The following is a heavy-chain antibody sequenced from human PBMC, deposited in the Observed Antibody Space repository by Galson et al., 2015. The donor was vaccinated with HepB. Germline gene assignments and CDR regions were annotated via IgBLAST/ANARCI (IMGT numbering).Heavy chain of an antibody. V-gene: IGHV3-7*03. CDR1: GLTFSCHW. CDR3: FSRQSDY. Sequence: SLRLSCAASGLTFSCHWMTWVRQAPGKGLEWVANIKPEGIEKFYVDSVKGRFTISRDNAKNSLYLQMSSLRAEDTAVYYCFSRQSDYWGQGTLVTVSS. CDR2: IKPEGIEK. D-gene: IGHD6-19*01. J-gene: IGHJ4*02.